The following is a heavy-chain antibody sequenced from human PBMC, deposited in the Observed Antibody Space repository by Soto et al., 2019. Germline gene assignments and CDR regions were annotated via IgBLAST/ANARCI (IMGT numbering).Heavy chain of an antibody. Sequence: LRLSCAASGFTFSTYDMNWVRQAPGKGLEWVSSINRASIYIYYADSVRGRFTIPRDNAKNSLYLQMDSLRVEDTAVYYCARRTVTTYHYFDYWGQGTLVTVSS. CDR3: ARRTVTTYHYFDY. V-gene: IGHV3-21*01. J-gene: IGHJ4*02. D-gene: IGHD4-17*01. CDR2: INRASIYI. CDR1: GFTFSTYD.